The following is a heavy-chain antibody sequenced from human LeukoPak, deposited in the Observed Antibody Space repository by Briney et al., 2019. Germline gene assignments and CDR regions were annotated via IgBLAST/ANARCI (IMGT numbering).Heavy chain of an antibody. Sequence: GGSLRLSCAASGFTFSSYGMHWVRQAPGKGLEWVAVIWYDGSNKYYADSVKGRFTISRDNSKNTLYLQMNSLRAEDTAVYYCARDYYDSRGYEPRLFDYWGQGTLVTVSS. CDR2: IWYDGSNK. D-gene: IGHD3-22*01. V-gene: IGHV3-33*01. J-gene: IGHJ4*02. CDR1: GFTFSSYG. CDR3: ARDYYDSRGYEPRLFDY.